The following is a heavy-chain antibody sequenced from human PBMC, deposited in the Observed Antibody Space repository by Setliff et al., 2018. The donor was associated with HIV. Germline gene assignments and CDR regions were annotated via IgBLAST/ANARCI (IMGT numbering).Heavy chain of an antibody. CDR2: IIPIFETT. V-gene: IGHV1-69*06. CDR3: ARGQGVHFWVNDAFDI. Sequence: SVKVSCKASGGTFGSYAISWVRQAPGQGLEWLGGIIPIFETTNYAQKFQGRVTITADKSTSTIYIELSSLRSDDTAVYYCARGQGVHFWVNDAFDIWGQGTMVTVSS. CDR1: GGTFGSYA. J-gene: IGHJ3*02. D-gene: IGHD3-10*01.